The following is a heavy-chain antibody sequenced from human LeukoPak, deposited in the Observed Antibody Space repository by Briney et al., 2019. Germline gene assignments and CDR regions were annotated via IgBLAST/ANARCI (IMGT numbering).Heavy chain of an antibody. CDR1: GGSFSGYY. V-gene: IGHV4-34*01. CDR2: INHSGST. Sequence: SETLSLTCAVYGGSFSGYYWSWIRQPPGKGLEWIGEINHSGSTNYNPSLKSRVTISVDTSKNQFSLKLSSVTAADTAVYYCARADYYDSSGPPDYWGQGTLVTVSS. D-gene: IGHD3-22*01. CDR3: ARADYYDSSGPPDY. J-gene: IGHJ4*02.